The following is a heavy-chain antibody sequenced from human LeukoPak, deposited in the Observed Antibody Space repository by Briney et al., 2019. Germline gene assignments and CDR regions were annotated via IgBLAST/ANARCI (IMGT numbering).Heavy chain of an antibody. CDR3: AKDNEFLEWATAFDI. CDR1: GFTFSSYA. Sequence: GGSLRLSCAASGFTFSSYAMSWVRQAPGKGLEWVSAISGSGGDTYYADSVKGRFTISRDNSKNTLYVQMNNLRVEDTAMYYCAKDNEFLEWATAFDIWGQGTMVTVSS. J-gene: IGHJ3*02. CDR2: ISGSGGDT. V-gene: IGHV3-23*01. D-gene: IGHD3-3*01.